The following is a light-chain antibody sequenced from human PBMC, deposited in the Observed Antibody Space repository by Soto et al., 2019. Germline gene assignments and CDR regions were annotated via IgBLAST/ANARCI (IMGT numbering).Light chain of an antibody. Sequence: QSVLTQPASVSGAPGQSIAISCTGTSSDVGGYNYVSWYQHHPGKAPKLMVYDVSNRPSGFSNRFSGSKSGNTASLTISGLQAEDEADYYCSSYTSSSTYVFGTGTKVNVL. CDR2: DVS. CDR1: SSDVGGYNY. V-gene: IGLV2-14*03. J-gene: IGLJ1*01. CDR3: SSYTSSSTYV.